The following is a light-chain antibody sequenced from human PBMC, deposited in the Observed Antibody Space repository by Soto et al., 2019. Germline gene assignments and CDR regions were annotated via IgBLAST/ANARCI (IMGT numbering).Light chain of an antibody. J-gene: IGKJ5*01. CDR2: ASS. CDR1: ETIITF. V-gene: IGKV1-39*01. CDR3: QQSYSSSPIT. Sequence: DIQLTQSPASLSASVGDRATLACRSSETIITFLNWYQHKPGKAPKLLISASSRLQSGIPSRFSGSGSGTDFTLTIDSLRPEDFASYYCQQSYSSSPITFGPGTRLEIK.